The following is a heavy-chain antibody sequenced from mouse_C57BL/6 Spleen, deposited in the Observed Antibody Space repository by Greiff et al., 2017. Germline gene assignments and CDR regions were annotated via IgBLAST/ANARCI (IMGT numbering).Heavy chain of an antibody. CDR2: ISSGGSYT. Sequence: EVNVVESGGDLVKPGGSLKLSCAASGFTFSSYGMSWVRQTPDKRLEWVATISSGGSYTYYPDSVKGRFTISRDNAKNTLYLQMSSLKSEDTAMYYCARLDYGSRYFDYWGQGTTLTVSS. CDR1: GFTFSSYG. CDR3: ARLDYGSRYFDY. V-gene: IGHV5-6*01. J-gene: IGHJ2*01. D-gene: IGHD1-1*01.